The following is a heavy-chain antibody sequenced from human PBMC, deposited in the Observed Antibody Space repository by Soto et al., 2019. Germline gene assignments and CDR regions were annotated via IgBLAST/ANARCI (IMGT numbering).Heavy chain of an antibody. V-gene: IGHV3-23*01. CDR3: AIGRGYSYGYHFDY. CDR2: ISGGGGST. CDR1: GFTFSSYA. Sequence: GGSLRLSCAASGFTFSSYAISWVRQAPGKGLEWVSAISGGGGSTYYADSVKGRFTISRDNSKNTLYLQMNGLRAEDTAVYYCAIGRGYSYGYHFDYWGQGTLVTVSS. J-gene: IGHJ4*02. D-gene: IGHD5-18*01.